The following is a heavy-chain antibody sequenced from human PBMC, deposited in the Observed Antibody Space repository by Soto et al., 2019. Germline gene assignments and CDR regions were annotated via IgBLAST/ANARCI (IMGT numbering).Heavy chain of an antibody. Sequence: GWSLRLSCAASVFTFINAWMSWVRQAPGKGLEWVGRIKSKTDGGTTDYAAPVKGRFTISRDDSKNTLYLQMNSLKTEDTAVYYCTTGLRKDYYYGMDAWGQGTTVTVSS. J-gene: IGHJ6*02. V-gene: IGHV3-15*01. CDR1: VFTFINAW. CDR2: IKSKTDGGTT. CDR3: TTGLRKDYYYGMDA.